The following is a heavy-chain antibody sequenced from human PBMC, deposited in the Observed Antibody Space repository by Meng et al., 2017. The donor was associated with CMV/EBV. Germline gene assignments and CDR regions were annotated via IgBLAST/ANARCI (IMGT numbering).Heavy chain of an antibody. Sequence: GGSLRLSCAASGFTVSSNYMSWVRQAPGKGLEWVSVIYSGGSTYYADSVKGRFTISRDNSKNTLYLQMNSLRAEDTAVYYCARENTLCLGELSFAYYGMDVWGQGTTVTVSS. CDR1: GFTVSSNY. CDR3: ARENTLCLGELSFAYYGMDV. D-gene: IGHD3-16*01. V-gene: IGHV3-53*05. CDR2: IYSGGST. J-gene: IGHJ6*02.